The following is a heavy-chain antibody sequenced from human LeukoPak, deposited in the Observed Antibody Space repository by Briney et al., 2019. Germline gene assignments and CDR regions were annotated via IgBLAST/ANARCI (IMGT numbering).Heavy chain of an antibody. J-gene: IGHJ3*02. CDR1: GGSISNYY. V-gene: IGHV4-59*01. CDR3: ARFGGPQAFDI. CDR2: INYSGST. D-gene: IGHD3-3*01. Sequence: PSETLSLTCTVSGGSISNYYWSWIQQPPGKGLEWIAYINYSGSTNYNPSLKSRVTISVDTSKNHFSLTLSSVTAADTAVYYCARFGGPQAFDIWGQGTMVTVSS.